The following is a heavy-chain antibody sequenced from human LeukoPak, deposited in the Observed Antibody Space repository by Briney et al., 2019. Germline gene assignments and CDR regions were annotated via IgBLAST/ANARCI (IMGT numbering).Heavy chain of an antibody. Sequence: SVKVSCKASGGTFSSYAISWVRQAPGQGLEWMGGIIPIFGTANHAQKFQGRVTITADESTSTAYMELSSLRSEDTAVYYCARDYSERWGYSGYGYFDYWGQGTLVTVSS. V-gene: IGHV1-69*13. J-gene: IGHJ4*02. CDR1: GGTFSSYA. CDR3: ARDYSERWGYSGYGYFDY. CDR2: IIPIFGTA. D-gene: IGHD5-12*01.